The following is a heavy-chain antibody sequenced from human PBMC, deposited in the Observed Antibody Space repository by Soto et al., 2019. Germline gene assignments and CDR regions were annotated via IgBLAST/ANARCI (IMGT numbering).Heavy chain of an antibody. CDR1: GFTFSSYS. CDR3: ARDRQSTPWYAADY. CDR2: ISGSGGYI. J-gene: IGHJ4*02. Sequence: PGGSLRLSCEGSGFTFSSYSMNWVRQSPGKGLEWVSSISGSGGYIYYADSVEGRFTISRDNAKNSLYLQMTSPRDEDTALYYCARDRQSTPWYAADYWGQGSLVTVSS. V-gene: IGHV3-21*01. D-gene: IGHD6-13*01.